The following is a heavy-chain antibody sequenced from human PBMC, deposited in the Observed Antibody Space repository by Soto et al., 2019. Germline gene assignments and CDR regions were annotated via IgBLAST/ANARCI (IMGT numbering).Heavy chain of an antibody. D-gene: IGHD3-10*01. Sequence: HTLSLTFVISGDSFSSNIAGWNWIRQSPSRGLEWLGRTYYKSKWNNDYALSVKSRITINPDTSKNQFSLHLYSVTPEDTAVYYCTGITWFRGMDVWGQGTPVTVS. J-gene: IGHJ6*02. CDR2: TYYKSKWNN. CDR3: TGITWFRGMDV. V-gene: IGHV6-1*01. CDR1: GDSFSSNIAG.